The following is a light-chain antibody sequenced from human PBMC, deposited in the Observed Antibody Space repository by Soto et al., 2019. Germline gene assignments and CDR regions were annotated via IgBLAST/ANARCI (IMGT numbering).Light chain of an antibody. Sequence: DIQMTQSPSTLSASVGDRVTITCRASQSISSWLAWYQQKPGKAPKLLSYKASSLESGVPSRFSGSGSGTEFTLTISSRQPDDFATYYCQHYNSYPWTFCQGTKVEIK. V-gene: IGKV1-5*03. CDR3: QHYNSYPWT. J-gene: IGKJ1*01. CDR1: QSISSW. CDR2: KAS.